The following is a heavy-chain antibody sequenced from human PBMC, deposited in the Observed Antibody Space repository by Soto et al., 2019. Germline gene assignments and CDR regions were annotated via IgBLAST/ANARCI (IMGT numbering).Heavy chain of an antibody. J-gene: IGHJ4*02. CDR1: CGSFSGYY. V-gene: IGHV4-34*01. D-gene: IGHD3-10*01. CDR3: ARGGFYGSGSYYSAGNYCFQY. Sequence: PSETLSLTCAVYCGSFSGYYWSWISKPPGKGLEWIGEINHSGSTNYNPSLTSRVTIXVETSKNQFSLKVSSMTAADQSVYYCARGGFYGSGSYYSAGNYCFQYLGQGTPLTVCS. CDR2: INHSGST.